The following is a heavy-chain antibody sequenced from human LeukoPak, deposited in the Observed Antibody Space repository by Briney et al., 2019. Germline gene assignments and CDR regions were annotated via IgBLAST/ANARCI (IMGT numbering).Heavy chain of an antibody. V-gene: IGHV1-18*01. CDR1: GYTFTSYG. D-gene: IGHD3-9*01. J-gene: IGHJ6*03. Sequence: GASAKVSCKASGYTFTSYGISWVRQAPGQGLEWMGWISAYNGNTNYAQKLQGRVTMTTDTSTSTAYMELRSLRSDDTAVYYCARGTLRYFDWLFQYRGHYYYYMDVWGKGTTVTISS. CDR3: ARGTLRYFDWLFQYRGHYYYYMDV. CDR2: ISAYNGNT.